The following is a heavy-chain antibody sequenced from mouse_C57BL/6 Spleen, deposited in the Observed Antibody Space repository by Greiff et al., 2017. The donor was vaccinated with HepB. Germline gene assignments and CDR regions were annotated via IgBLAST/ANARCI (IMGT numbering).Heavy chain of an antibody. CDR3: TRGAWFDY. CDR1: GYTFTDYE. J-gene: IGHJ3*01. Sequence: VQLQQSGAELVRPGASVTLSCKASGYTFTDYEMHWVKQTPVHGLEWIGAIDPETGGTAYNQKFKGKAILTADKSSSTAYMELRSLTSEDSAVYYCTRGAWFDYWGQGTLVTVSA. CDR2: IDPETGGT. V-gene: IGHV1-15*01.